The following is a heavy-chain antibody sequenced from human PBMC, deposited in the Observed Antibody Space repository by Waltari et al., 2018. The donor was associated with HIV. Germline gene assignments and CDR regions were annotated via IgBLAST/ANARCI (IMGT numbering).Heavy chain of an antibody. CDR1: GGSISSSSYY. CDR2: IYYSGDT. Sequence: QLQLQESGPGLVKPSETLSLTCTVSGGSISSSSYYWGWIRQPPGKGLEWIGSIYYSGDTYYNPSLKSRVTISVDTSKNQFSLKLSSVTAADTAVYYCARVYYDYVWGSPGWFDPWGQGTLVTVSS. V-gene: IGHV4-39*01. D-gene: IGHD3-16*01. J-gene: IGHJ5*02. CDR3: ARVYYDYVWGSPGWFDP.